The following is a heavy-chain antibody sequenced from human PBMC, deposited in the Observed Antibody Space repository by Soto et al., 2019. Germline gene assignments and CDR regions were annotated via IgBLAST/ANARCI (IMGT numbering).Heavy chain of an antibody. D-gene: IGHD1-26*01. CDR1: GYSFTSLD. CDR2: VEPSTGRT. CDR3: ARGVSAGVDY. V-gene: IGHV1-8*01. J-gene: IGHJ4*02. Sequence: ASVKVSCKASGYSFTSLDINWVRQTAGQGLEWMGWVEPSTGRTGYAQKFQGRVTMTRDTSINTAYMELTTLTSDDTAFYYCARGVSAGVDYWGQGTLVTVSS.